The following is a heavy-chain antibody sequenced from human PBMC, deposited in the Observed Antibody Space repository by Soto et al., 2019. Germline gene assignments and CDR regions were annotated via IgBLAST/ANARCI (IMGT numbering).Heavy chain of an antibody. Sequence: EVQLVESGGGLVKPGGSLRLSCAASGFTFSSYSMNWVRQAPGKGLEWVSSISSSSSYIYYADSEKGRFTISRDNAKNSLYLQMNSLRAEDTAVYYCARVGPSDYDFWSGYTPLYFDYWGQGTLVTVSS. CDR3: ARVGPSDYDFWSGYTPLYFDY. CDR1: GFTFSSYS. D-gene: IGHD3-3*01. J-gene: IGHJ4*02. V-gene: IGHV3-21*01. CDR2: ISSSSSYI.